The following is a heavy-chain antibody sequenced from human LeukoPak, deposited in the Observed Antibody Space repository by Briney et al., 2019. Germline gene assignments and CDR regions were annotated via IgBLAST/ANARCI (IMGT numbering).Heavy chain of an antibody. Sequence: PGGSLRLSCAASGFTVSSNYMSWVRQTPGKGLEWVSVIYSGGSTYYADSVKGRFTISRDNSKNTLYLQMNGLRAEDTAVYYCARGKLDWLPQYYFDYWGQGTLVTVSS. D-gene: IGHD3-9*01. CDR3: ARGKLDWLPQYYFDY. CDR1: GFTVSSNY. J-gene: IGHJ4*02. CDR2: IYSGGST. V-gene: IGHV3-66*01.